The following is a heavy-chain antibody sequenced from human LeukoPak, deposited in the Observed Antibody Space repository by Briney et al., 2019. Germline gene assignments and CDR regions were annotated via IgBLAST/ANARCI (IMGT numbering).Heavy chain of an antibody. CDR3: ARHLPNRCCFDY. Sequence: SETLSLTCAVYGGSFSGYYWSWIRQPPGKGLEWIGYIYYSGSTNYNPSLKSRVTISLDTSKNQFSLKLTSVTAADTAVYHCARHLPNRCCFDYWGQGTLVTVSS. J-gene: IGHJ4*02. CDR1: GGSFSGYY. D-gene: IGHD2-2*01. V-gene: IGHV4-59*08. CDR2: IYYSGST.